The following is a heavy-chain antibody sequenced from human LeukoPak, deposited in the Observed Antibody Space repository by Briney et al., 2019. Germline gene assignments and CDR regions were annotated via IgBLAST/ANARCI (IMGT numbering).Heavy chain of an antibody. Sequence: ASVKVSCKASGYTFTSYDINWVRQATGQGLEWMGWMNPNSGNTGYAQKFQGRVTITRNTSINTAYMELSSLRSEDTAVYFCARTYYGSSGYYTHDYWGQGTLVTVSS. D-gene: IGHD3-22*01. J-gene: IGHJ4*02. CDR3: ARTYYGSSGYYTHDY. V-gene: IGHV1-8*03. CDR2: MNPNSGNT. CDR1: GYTFTSYD.